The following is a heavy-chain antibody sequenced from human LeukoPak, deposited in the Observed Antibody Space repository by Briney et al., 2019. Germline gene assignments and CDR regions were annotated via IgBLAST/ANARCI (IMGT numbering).Heavy chain of an antibody. CDR2: IYSGGST. D-gene: IGHD3-22*01. CDR3: AKDMDSSGYYFDY. CDR1: EFSVGSNY. V-gene: IGHV3-66*01. J-gene: IGHJ4*02. Sequence: GGSLRLSCAASEFSVGSNYMTWVRQAPGKGLEWVSLIYSGGSTYYADSVKGRFTISRDNSKNTLYLQMNSLRAEDTAVYYCAKDMDSSGYYFDYWGQGTLVTVSS.